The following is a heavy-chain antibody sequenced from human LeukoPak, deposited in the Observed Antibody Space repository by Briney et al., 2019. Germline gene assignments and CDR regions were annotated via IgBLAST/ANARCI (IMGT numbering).Heavy chain of an antibody. V-gene: IGHV1-46*01. CDR3: ARASYYYDFSF. CDR1: GYTFTSYF. Sequence: ASVKVSCKASGYTFTSYFMHWVRQAPGQGLDWMGVINSSGGGTSYAQKFQGRVTMTRDTSTSTVYMKLSSLRSEDTAVYYCARASYYYDFSFWGQGTLVTVSS. J-gene: IGHJ4*02. D-gene: IGHD3-22*01. CDR2: INSSGGGT.